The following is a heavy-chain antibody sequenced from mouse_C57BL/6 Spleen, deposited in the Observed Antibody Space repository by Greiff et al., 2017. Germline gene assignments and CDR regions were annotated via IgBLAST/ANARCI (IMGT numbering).Heavy chain of an antibody. J-gene: IGHJ2*01. CDR2: IYPGDGDT. CDR1: GYAFSSSW. CDR3: ASSGNYPDYYDY. Sequence: VQLQQSGPELVKPGASVKISCKASGYAFSSSWMNWVKQRPGKGLEWIGRIYPGDGDTNYNGKFKGKATLTADKSSSTAYMQLSSLTSEDSAVYFCASSGNYPDYYDYWGQGTTRTVSS. V-gene: IGHV1-82*01. D-gene: IGHD2-1*01.